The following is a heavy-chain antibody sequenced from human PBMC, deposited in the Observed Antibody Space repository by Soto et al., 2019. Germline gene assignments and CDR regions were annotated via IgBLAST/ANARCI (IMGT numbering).Heavy chain of an antibody. Sequence: SETLSLTCGASGYSINSGYYWGWIRQPPGKGLEWIGSVFHSGTTYQNPSLKTRATISVDTSRNQFSLELDSVTAADAAVYYCARDLGQSHDFWSGHDYGGLGVLVTV. CDR1: GYSINSGYY. V-gene: IGHV4-38-2*02. J-gene: IGHJ4*02. CDR3: ARDLGQSHDFWSGHDY. CDR2: VFHSGTT. D-gene: IGHD3-3*01.